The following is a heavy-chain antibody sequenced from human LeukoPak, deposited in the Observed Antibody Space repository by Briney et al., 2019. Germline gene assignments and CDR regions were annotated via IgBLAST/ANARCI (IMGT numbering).Heavy chain of an antibody. CDR2: IYTSGST. CDR1: GGSISSYY. V-gene: IGHV4-4*07. CDR3: VRAFYTTHELEAAGITFRANWFDP. J-gene: IGHJ5*02. D-gene: IGHD6-13*01. Sequence: PSETLSLTCTVSGGSISSYYWSWIRQPAGKGMEWIGRIYTSGSTNYNPSLKSRVTMSVDTSKNQFSLKLSSVTAADTAVYYCVRAFYTTHELEAAGITFRANWFDPWGQGTLVTVSS.